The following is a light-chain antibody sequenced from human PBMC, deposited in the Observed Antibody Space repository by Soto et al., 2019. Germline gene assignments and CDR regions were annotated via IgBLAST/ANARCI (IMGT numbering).Light chain of an antibody. CDR2: AAS. CDR1: QTISSY. Sequence: DIQMTQSPSSLSASVRDRVTITCRASQTISSYLNWYQQKPGRPPKLLIYAASTLQSGVPSRFSGSGSGTDFTLTISSLQPEDFATYYCQQSYSAPLFTFGPGTTVDFK. J-gene: IGKJ3*01. V-gene: IGKV1-39*01. CDR3: QQSYSAPLFT.